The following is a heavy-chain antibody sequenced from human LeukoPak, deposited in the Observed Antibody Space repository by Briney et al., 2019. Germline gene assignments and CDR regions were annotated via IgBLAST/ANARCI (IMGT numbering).Heavy chain of an antibody. Sequence: GGSLRFSCAASGFTFSSCAMSWVRQAPGKGLEWVSAISGSGGSTYYADSVKGRFTISRDNSKNTLYLQMNSLRAEDTAVYYCALLPSYYYGSGSLDYWGQGTLVTVSS. CDR3: ALLPSYYYGSGSLDY. CDR2: ISGSGGST. V-gene: IGHV3-23*01. D-gene: IGHD3-10*01. CDR1: GFTFSSCA. J-gene: IGHJ4*02.